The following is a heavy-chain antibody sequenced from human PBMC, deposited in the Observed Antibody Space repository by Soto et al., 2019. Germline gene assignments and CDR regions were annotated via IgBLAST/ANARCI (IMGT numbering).Heavy chain of an antibody. V-gene: IGHV1-69*01. J-gene: IGHJ6*02. Sequence: QVQLVQSGAELKKPGSSVKVSCKASGGTFSKYAISWVRQAPGQGLEWLGGIIPMFGTPNYAQQFPGSVTIRAEESTTTAYRELTSLRPADTPVYSCARPRRDSNCYHGLAVWGQGTTVTVSS. CDR1: GGTFSKYA. D-gene: IGHD3-22*01. CDR3: ARPRRDSNCYHGLAV. CDR2: IIPMFGTP.